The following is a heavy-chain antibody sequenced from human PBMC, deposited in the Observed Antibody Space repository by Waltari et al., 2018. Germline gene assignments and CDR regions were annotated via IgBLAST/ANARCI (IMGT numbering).Heavy chain of an antibody. V-gene: IGHV1-18*01. D-gene: IGHD3-22*01. CDR2: IGVYSGIT. Sequence: QVQLAQSGAEVKRPGASVKVSCKASAYTFINYGITWVRQAPGQGREWMGWIGVYSGITKYAPAVQGRVTMTTDTSRRTAYLELRSLRSDDTAVYYCARTYYYYSPDYYDGFDIWGQGTMVTVSS. J-gene: IGHJ3*02. CDR3: ARTYYYYSPDYYDGFDI. CDR1: AYTFINYG.